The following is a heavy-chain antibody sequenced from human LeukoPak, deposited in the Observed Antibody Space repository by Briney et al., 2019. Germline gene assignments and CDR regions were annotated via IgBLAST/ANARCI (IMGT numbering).Heavy chain of an antibody. CDR2: IYHSGST. J-gene: IGHJ4*02. Sequence: SETLSLTCTVSGYSISSGYYWGWIRQPPGKGLEWIGSIYHSGSTYYNPSLKSRVTISVDTSKNQFSLKLSSVTAADTAVYYCANGIAVAGTFDYWGQGTLVTVSS. CDR3: ANGIAVAGTFDY. V-gene: IGHV4-38-2*02. CDR1: GYSISSGYY. D-gene: IGHD6-19*01.